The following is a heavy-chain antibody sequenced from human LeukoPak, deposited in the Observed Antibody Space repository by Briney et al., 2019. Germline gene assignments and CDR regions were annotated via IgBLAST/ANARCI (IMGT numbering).Heavy chain of an antibody. V-gene: IGHV4-31*03. CDR1: GGSISSGGYY. J-gene: IGHJ4*02. CDR2: IYYSGST. CDR3: ARAGKYRFDY. Sequence: SETLSLTCTVSGGSISSGGYYWSWIRQHPGQGLEWIGYIYYSGSTYYNPSLKSRVTISVDTSKNQFSLKLSSVTAADTAVYYCARAGKYRFDYWGQGTLVTVSS. D-gene: IGHD2-2*02.